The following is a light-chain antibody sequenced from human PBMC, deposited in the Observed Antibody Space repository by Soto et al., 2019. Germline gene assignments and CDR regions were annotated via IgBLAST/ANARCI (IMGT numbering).Light chain of an antibody. CDR3: QQYSNWPRT. V-gene: IGKV3-15*01. CDR1: ESVARN. CDR2: AAS. J-gene: IGKJ4*01. Sequence: EIVMAQSPVTLSVSPGERAALSCRASESVARNLAWFQQKPGQAPRLLIYAASTRATGIPARFSGSGSGTEFTLTISSLQSEDSALYFCQQYSNWPRTFGGGTKVDIK.